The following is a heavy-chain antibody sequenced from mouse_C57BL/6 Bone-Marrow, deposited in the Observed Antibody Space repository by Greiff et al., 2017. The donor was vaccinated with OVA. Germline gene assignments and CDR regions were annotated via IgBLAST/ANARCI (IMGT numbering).Heavy chain of an antibody. V-gene: IGHV7-1*01. CDR3: ARDVDHGYFDV. Sequence: EVQLVESGGGLVQSGRSLRLSCATSGFTFSDFYMEWVRQAPGKGLEWIAASRNKANDYTTEYSASVKGRFIVSRDTSQSILYLQMNALRAEDTAIDYCARDVDHGYFDVWGTGTTVTVSS. J-gene: IGHJ1*03. CDR2: SRNKANDYTT. CDR1: GFTFSDFY.